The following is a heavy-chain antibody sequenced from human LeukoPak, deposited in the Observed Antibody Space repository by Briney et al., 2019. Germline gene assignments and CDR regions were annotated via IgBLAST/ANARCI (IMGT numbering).Heavy chain of an antibody. V-gene: IGHV3-21*01. CDR3: ARDGALYSGYDYYYCYYGMDV. Sequence: GGSLRLSCAASGFTFSSYSMNWVRQAPGKGLEWVSSISSSSSYIYYADSVKGRFTISRDNAKNSLYLQMNSLRAEDTAVYYCARDGALYSGYDYYYCYYGMDVWGQGTTVTVSS. J-gene: IGHJ6*02. CDR2: ISSSSSYI. D-gene: IGHD5-12*01. CDR1: GFTFSSYS.